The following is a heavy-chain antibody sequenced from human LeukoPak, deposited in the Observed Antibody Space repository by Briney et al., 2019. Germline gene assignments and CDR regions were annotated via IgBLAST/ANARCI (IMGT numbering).Heavy chain of an antibody. Sequence: ASVKVSCKASGGTFSSYAISWVRQAPGQGLEWMGRIIPILGIANYAQKFQGRVTITADKSTSTAYMELSSLRSEDTAVYYCAREDCSSTSCYTALITPWGQGTLVTVSS. CDR2: IIPILGIA. CDR3: AREDCSSTSCYTALITP. D-gene: IGHD2-2*02. CDR1: GGTFSSYA. J-gene: IGHJ5*02. V-gene: IGHV1-69*04.